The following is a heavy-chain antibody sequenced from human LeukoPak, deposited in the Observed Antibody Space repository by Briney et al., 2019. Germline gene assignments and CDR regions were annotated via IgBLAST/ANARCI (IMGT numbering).Heavy chain of an antibody. CDR2: ISSSGSPI. V-gene: IGHV3-11*01. J-gene: IGHJ4*02. Sequence: GGSLRLSCAASGFTFSDYYMSWIRQAPGKGLEWVPYISSSGSPIYYADSVKGRFTISRDNAKNSLYLQMDSLRAEDTAVYYCARVEIRYFDWLFLDYWGQGTLVTVSS. CDR1: GFTFSDYY. CDR3: ARVEIRYFDWLFLDY. D-gene: IGHD3-9*01.